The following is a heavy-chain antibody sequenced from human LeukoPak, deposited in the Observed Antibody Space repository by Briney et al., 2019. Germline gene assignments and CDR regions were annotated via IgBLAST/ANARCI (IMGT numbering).Heavy chain of an antibody. V-gene: IGHV3-11*01. J-gene: IGHJ4*02. D-gene: IGHD3/OR15-3a*01. Sequence: GGSLRLSCVASGFSLSDYYMNWIRQAPGKGPEWVSFITNSGYTMYYSDSVKGRFTISRDNAKNSLFLQMNSLRAEDTAVYYCARESHRYYDIWSGYSGNWGQGTLVTVSS. CDR3: ARESHRYYDIWSGYSGN. CDR2: ITNSGYTM. CDR1: GFSLSDYY.